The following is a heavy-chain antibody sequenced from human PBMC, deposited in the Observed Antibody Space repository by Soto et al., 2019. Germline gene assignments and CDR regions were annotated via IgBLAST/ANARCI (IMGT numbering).Heavy chain of an antibody. CDR3: TRRAEDGMDV. V-gene: IGHV3-73*01. J-gene: IGHJ6*02. CDR1: GFTFSGSG. Sequence: EVQLVESGGGLVQPGGSLKVSCAASGFTFSGSGMHWVRQASGKGLDWVGRIRSKGYSYATAYAASVKGRFTISIDDSKNTAYLQMDSLKTEDTAVYYCTRRAEDGMDVCGQGTTVTVSS. CDR2: IRSKGYSYAT.